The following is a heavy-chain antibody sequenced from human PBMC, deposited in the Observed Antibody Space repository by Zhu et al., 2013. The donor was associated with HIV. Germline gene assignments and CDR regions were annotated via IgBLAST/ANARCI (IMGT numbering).Heavy chain of an antibody. V-gene: IGHV3-30*03. CDR2: VSNDGSNE. D-gene: IGHD3-10*01. CDR1: GFVFSIYD. CDR3: AARWASGSGSLMY. Sequence: VQLVESGGGVVQPGRSLRLSCAASGFVFSIYDMHWVRQAPGKGLDWVAFVSNDGSNEYFADSVKGRFTISRDNSKNTLYLQMNSLRVEDTAVYYCAARWASGSGSLMYWGQGNLVTVSS. J-gene: IGHJ4*02.